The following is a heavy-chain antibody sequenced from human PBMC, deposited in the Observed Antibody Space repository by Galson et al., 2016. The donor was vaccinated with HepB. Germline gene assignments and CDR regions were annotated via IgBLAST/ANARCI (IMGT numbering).Heavy chain of an antibody. CDR3: ARMIIITRGHDH. J-gene: IGHJ4*02. CDR1: GDSVGSDFHY. Sequence: ETLSLTCTVSGDSVGSDFHYWSWIRQPPGKGLEWIGYIFHSGRTAYNTSLQSRLTFSVDTSKSQIYLTLTSVTAADTAVYSCARMIIITRGHDHWGQGTLVTVS. CDR2: IFHSGRT. D-gene: IGHD3-22*01. V-gene: IGHV4-61*01.